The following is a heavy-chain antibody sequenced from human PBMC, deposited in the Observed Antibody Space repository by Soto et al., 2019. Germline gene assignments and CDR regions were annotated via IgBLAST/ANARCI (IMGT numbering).Heavy chain of an antibody. J-gene: IGHJ5*02. CDR2: ISAYNGNT. D-gene: IGHD6-13*01. V-gene: IGHV1-18*01. Sequence: QVQLGQSGAEVKKPGASVKVSCKASGYTFTSYGISWVRQAPGQGLEWMGWISAYNGNTNYAQKLQGRVTMNTDTSTSTAYLELRRLRSADTAVYDCARRAAPARSDGNNWFDPWGQGTPVTVSS. CDR3: ARRAAPARSDGNNWFDP. CDR1: GYTFTSYG.